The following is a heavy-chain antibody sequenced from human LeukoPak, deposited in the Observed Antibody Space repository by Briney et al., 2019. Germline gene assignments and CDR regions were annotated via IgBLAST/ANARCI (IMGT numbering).Heavy chain of an antibody. V-gene: IGHV4-61*02. Sequence: MPSQTLSLTCTVSGGSISSGSYYWSWIRQPAGKGLEWIGRIYTSGSTNYNPSLKSRVTISVDTSKNQFSLKLSSVTAADTAVYYCAREKDGRITMVRDDYYYYYMDVWGKGTTVTISS. D-gene: IGHD3-10*01. J-gene: IGHJ6*03. CDR2: IYTSGST. CDR3: AREKDGRITMVRDDYYYYYMDV. CDR1: GGSISSGSYY.